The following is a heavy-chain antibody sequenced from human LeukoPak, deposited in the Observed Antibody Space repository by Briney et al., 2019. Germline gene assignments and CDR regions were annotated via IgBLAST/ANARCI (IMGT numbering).Heavy chain of an antibody. CDR2: IRHSGTT. D-gene: IGHD3-10*01. CDR1: GGSFSGYY. Sequence: PSETLSLTCALYGGSFSGYYWSWVHQPPGKGLAWIGEIRHSGTTNYSPSLKSRVTTSLDTSKNQFSLKLRSVTAADTAVYYCARGRRGFDVSGTYIFDSWGQGILVTVSS. J-gene: IGHJ4*02. V-gene: IGHV4-34*01. CDR3: ARGRRGFDVSGTYIFDS.